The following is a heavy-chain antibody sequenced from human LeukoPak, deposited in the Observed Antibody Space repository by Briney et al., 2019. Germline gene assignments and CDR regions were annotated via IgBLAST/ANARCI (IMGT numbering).Heavy chain of an antibody. D-gene: IGHD3-10*01. CDR3: ARDGRGYGSGSYTPYYYMDV. CDR2: ISAYNGNT. Sequence: ASVKVSCKASGYTFTSYGISWVRQAPGQGLEWMGWISAYNGNTNYAQKLQGRVTMTTDTSTSTAYMELRSLRSDDTAVYYCARDGRGYGSGSYTPYYYMDVWGKGTTVTISS. V-gene: IGHV1-18*01. J-gene: IGHJ6*03. CDR1: GYTFTSYG.